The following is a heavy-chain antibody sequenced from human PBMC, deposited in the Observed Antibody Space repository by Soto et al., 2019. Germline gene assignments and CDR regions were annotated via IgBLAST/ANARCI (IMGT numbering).Heavy chain of an antibody. D-gene: IGHD2-8*01. V-gene: IGHV3-30*03. CDR1: GFTFSNYG. J-gene: IGHJ4*02. Sequence: PGGSLRLSCAASGFTFSNYGMHWVRQAPGKGLEWVAAISDDGSNTYYADSVKGRFTISRDNSKNTLYLQMNSLSNEDTAVHYCAREVYSSLYWGQGALVTVSS. CDR2: ISDDGSNT. CDR3: AREVYSSLY.